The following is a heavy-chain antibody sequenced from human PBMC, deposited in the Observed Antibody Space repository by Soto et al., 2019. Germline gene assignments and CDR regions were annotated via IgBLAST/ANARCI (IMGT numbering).Heavy chain of an antibody. V-gene: IGHV4-31*03. D-gene: IGHD5-12*01. CDR1: GGSISSGGYY. J-gene: IGHJ5*02. CDR2: IYYSGST. Sequence: SSETLSLTCTVSGGSISSGGYYWSWIRQHPGKGLEWIGYIYYSGSTYYNPSLKSRVTISVDTSKNQFSLKLSSVTAADTAVYYCARDWSDRLGSQRWFDPWGQGTLVTVSS. CDR3: ARDWSDRLGSQRWFDP.